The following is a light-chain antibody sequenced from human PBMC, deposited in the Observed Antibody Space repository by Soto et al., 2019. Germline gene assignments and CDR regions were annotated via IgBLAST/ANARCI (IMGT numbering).Light chain of an antibody. CDR3: QQYNSYPKT. V-gene: IGKV1-5*03. Sequence: DVQMTQSPSTLSASIGDTVTITCRASQTIVTWLAWYQQKPGRPPKLLIYKASTIESGVPSRFSGRGSGTEFTLTISGLQPDDLGTYYCQQYNSYPKTFGEGTKLDI. CDR1: QTIVTW. J-gene: IGKJ2*01. CDR2: KAS.